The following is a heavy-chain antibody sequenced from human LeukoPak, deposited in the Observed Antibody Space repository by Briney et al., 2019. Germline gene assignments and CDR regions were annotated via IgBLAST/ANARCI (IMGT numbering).Heavy chain of an antibody. CDR1: GGSISNYY. V-gene: IGHV4-4*07. D-gene: IGHD1-26*01. Sequence: PSETLSLTCTVSGGSISNYYWTWIRQPAGKGLEWIGRIYTSGSTNYNPSLRSRVTMSVDTSKNQFSLKLTSVTAADTAVYFRAREVGATFFVDYWGQEPWSPSPQ. CDR3: AREVGATFFVDY. J-gene: IGHJ4*01. CDR2: IYTSGST.